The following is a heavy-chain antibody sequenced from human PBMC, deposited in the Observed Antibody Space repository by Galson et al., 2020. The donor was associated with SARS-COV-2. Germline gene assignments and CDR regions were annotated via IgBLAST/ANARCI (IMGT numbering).Heavy chain of an antibody. CDR2: IIPIFGTA. Sequence: SVKVSCKASGGTFSSYAISWVRQAPGQGLEWMGGIIPIFGTANYAQKFQGRVTITADESTSTAYMELSSLRSEDTAVYYCARVQVDIVATTIYYYYGMDVWGQGTTVTVSS. CDR3: ARVQVDIVATTIYYYYGMDV. CDR1: GGTFSSYA. D-gene: IGHD5-12*01. V-gene: IGHV1-69*13. J-gene: IGHJ6*02.